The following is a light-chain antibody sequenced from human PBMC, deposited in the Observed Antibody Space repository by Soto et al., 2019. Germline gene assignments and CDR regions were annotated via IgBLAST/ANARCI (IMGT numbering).Light chain of an antibody. Sequence: EIVLTQSPATLSLSPGERATLSCGASQSVSSSYLAWYQQKPGLAPRLVIYHASSRATGIPDRFSGSGSGTDFTLTISRLEPEDFAVYYYQQYGSSPWTFGQGTKVEIK. CDR2: HAS. V-gene: IGKV3D-20*01. CDR1: QSVSSSY. J-gene: IGKJ1*01. CDR3: QQYGSSPWT.